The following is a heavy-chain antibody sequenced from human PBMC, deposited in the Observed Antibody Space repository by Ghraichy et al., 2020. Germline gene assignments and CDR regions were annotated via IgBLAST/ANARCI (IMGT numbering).Heavy chain of an antibody. CDR3: ARGHFRQQLVLSNWFDP. CDR1: GFTFSSYG. V-gene: IGHV3-33*01. CDR2: IWYDGSNK. Sequence: GGSLRLSCAASGFTFSSYGMHWVRQAPGKGLEWVAVIWYDGSNKYYADSVKGRFTISRDNSKNTLYLQMNSLRAEDTAVYYCARGHFRQQLVLSNWFDPWGQGTLVTVSS. D-gene: IGHD6-13*01. J-gene: IGHJ5*02.